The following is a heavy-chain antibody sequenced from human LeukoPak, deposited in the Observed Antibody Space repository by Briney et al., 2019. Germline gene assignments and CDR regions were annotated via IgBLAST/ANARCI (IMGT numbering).Heavy chain of an antibody. CDR3: ARDGGSDSSGYLSFGY. Sequence: SETLSLTCTVSGGSISSYYWSWIRQPPGKGLEWIGYIYYSGGTNYNPSLKSRVTISVDTSKNQFSLKLSSVTAADTAVYYCARDGGSDSSGYLSFGYWGQGTLVTVSS. D-gene: IGHD3-22*01. CDR1: GGSISSYY. V-gene: IGHV4-59*01. CDR2: IYYSGGT. J-gene: IGHJ4*02.